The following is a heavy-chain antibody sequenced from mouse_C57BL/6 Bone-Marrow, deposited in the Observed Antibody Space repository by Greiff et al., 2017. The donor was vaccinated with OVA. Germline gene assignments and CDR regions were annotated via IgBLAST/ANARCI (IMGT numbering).Heavy chain of an antibody. D-gene: IGHD4-1*01. V-gene: IGHV10-1*01. Sequence: EVQGVESGGGLVQPKGSLKLSCAASGFSFNTYAMNWVRQAPGKGLEWVARIRSKSNNYATYYADSVKDRFTISRDDSESMLYLQMNNLKTEDTAMYYCVRQKLGRGYFDYWGQGTTLTVSS. CDR2: IRSKSNNYAT. CDR1: GFSFNTYA. CDR3: VRQKLGRGYFDY. J-gene: IGHJ2*01.